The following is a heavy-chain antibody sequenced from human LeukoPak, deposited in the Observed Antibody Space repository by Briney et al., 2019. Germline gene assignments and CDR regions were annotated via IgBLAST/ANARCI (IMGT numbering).Heavy chain of an antibody. Sequence: GGSLRLSCAASGFTFSSYEMNWVRQAPGKGLEWVSYISSSGSTIYYADSVKGRFTISKDNAKNSLYLQMNSLRAEDTAVYYCARGQYSGSSDWGQGTLVTVSS. V-gene: IGHV3-48*03. CDR3: ARGQYSGSSD. J-gene: IGHJ4*02. CDR2: ISSSGSTI. CDR1: GFTFSSYE. D-gene: IGHD6-6*01.